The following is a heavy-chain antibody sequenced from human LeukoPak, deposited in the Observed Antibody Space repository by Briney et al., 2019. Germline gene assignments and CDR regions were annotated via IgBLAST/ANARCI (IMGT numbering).Heavy chain of an antibody. CDR3: TKATQSAAGYFQN. J-gene: IGHJ1*01. Sequence: PGGSLRLSCAASGFIVSSSYMNWVRQAPGRGLEWVSLVYDDGRTYYADSVKGRFTISRDNSRNTLYLQVNSLKAEDTAVYYCTKATQSAAGYFQNWGQGTLVTVSS. CDR1: GFIVSSSY. D-gene: IGHD6-13*01. CDR2: VYDDGRT. V-gene: IGHV3-53*01.